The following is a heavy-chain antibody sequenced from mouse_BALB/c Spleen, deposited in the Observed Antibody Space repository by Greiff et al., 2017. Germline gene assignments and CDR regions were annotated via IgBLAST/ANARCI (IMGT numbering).Heavy chain of an antibody. V-gene: IGHV1-7*01. CDR3: ARGGYGNYVRAMDY. J-gene: IGHJ4*01. CDR1: GYTFTSYW. CDR2: INPSTGYT. Sequence: VKLMESGAELAKPGASVKMSCKASGYTFTSYWMHWVKQRPGQGLEWIGYINPSTGYTEYNQKFKDKATLTADKSSSTAYMQLSSLTSEDSAVYYCARGGYGNYVRAMDYWGQGTSVTVSS. D-gene: IGHD2-10*02.